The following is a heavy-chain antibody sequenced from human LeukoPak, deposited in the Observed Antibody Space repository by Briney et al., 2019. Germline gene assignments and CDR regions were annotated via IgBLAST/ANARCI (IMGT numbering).Heavy chain of an antibody. CDR1: GFTFSSYA. V-gene: IGHV3-23*01. D-gene: IGHD3-3*01. Sequence: PGGTLRLSCAASGFTFSSYAMSWVRQAPGKGLEWVSAISGSGGSTYYADSVKGRFTISRDNSKNTLYLQMNSLRAEDTAVYYCAKYLNYDFWSGYSLDYWGQGTLVTVSP. CDR2: ISGSGGST. CDR3: AKYLNYDFWSGYSLDY. J-gene: IGHJ4*02.